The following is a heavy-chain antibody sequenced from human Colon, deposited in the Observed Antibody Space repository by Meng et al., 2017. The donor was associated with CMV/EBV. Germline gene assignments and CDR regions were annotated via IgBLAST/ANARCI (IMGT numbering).Heavy chain of an antibody. CDR1: GASITSSTYY. CDR2: IYFGGSS. D-gene: IGHD3-16*01. V-gene: IGHV4-39*01. Sequence: GSLRLSCNVSGASITSSTYYWTWIRQPPGKGLEWIGSIYFGGSSFYNPSLKSQVSVSIDTSKSQFSLKVNSVTAADTAVYYCARSLSRYYFGMDVWGQGTTVTVSS. CDR3: ARSLSRYYFGMDV. J-gene: IGHJ6*02.